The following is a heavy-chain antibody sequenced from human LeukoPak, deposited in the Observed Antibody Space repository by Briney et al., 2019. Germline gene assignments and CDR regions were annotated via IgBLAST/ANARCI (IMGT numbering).Heavy chain of an antibody. V-gene: IGHV4-59*12. D-gene: IGHD6-13*01. J-gene: IGHJ4*02. Sequence: PSETLSLTCTVSGGSISSYYWSWIRQPPGKGLEWIGYIYYSGSTNYNPSLKSRVTISVDTSKNQFSLKLSSVTAADTAVYYCAGSWYEEQYFDYWGQGTLVTVSS. CDR3: AGSWYEEQYFDY. CDR1: GGSISSYY. CDR2: IYYSGST.